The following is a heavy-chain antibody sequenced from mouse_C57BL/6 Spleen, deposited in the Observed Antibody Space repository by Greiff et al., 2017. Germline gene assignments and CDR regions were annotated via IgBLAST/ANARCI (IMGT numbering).Heavy chain of an antibody. J-gene: IGHJ4*01. CDR1: GYTFTSYW. V-gene: IGHV1-69*01. CDR2: IDPSDSYT. CDR3: ARGYGSSYGAMDY. D-gene: IGHD1-1*01. Sequence: VQLQQSGAELVMPGASVKLSCKASGYTFTSYWMHWVKQRPGQGLEWIGEIDPSDSYTNYNQKFKGKSTLTVDKSSSTAYMQLSSLTSEDSAVYYCARGYGSSYGAMDYWGQGTSVTVSS.